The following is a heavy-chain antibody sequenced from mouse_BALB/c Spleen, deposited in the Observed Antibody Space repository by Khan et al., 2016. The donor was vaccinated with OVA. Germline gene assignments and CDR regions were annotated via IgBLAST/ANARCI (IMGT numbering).Heavy chain of an antibody. J-gene: IGHJ4*01. V-gene: IGHV9-3-1*01. CDR1: GYTFTNNG. CDR3: AREGYSGTMDY. D-gene: IGHD2-3*01. CDR2: INTYTGEP. Sequence: VQLVESGPELKKPGETVKISCKASGYTFTNNGMNWAKQAPGKGLKWMGWINTYTGEPTYAADFKGRFAFSLETSASTAYLQINNLRNEDTSTYFCAREGYSGTMDYWGQGTSVTVSS.